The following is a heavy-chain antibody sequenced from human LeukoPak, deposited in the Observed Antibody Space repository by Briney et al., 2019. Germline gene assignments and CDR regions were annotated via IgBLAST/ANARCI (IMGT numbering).Heavy chain of an antibody. CDR3: ARPNVGAFDY. D-gene: IGHD1-26*01. CDR2: MNPNSGNT. CDR1: GYTCTSYD. J-gene: IGHJ4*02. V-gene: IGHV1-8*01. Sequence: GASVKVSCKASGYTCTSYDINWVRHATGQGLEWMGWMNPNSGNTGYAQKFQGRVTMTRNTSISTAYMELSSLRSDDTAVYYCARPNVGAFDYWGQGTLVTVSS.